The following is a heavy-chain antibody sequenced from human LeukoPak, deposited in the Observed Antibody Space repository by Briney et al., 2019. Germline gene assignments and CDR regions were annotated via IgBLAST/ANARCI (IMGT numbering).Heavy chain of an antibody. CDR3: AKTSPPSSPGY. CDR1: GFTVSSNY. V-gene: IGHV3-66*02. Sequence: GGSLRLSCAASGFTVSSNYMSWVRQAPGKGLEWVSVIYSGGSTYYADSVKGRFTISRDNSKNTLYLQMNSLRAEDTAVYYCAKTSPPSSPGYWGQGTLVTVSS. D-gene: IGHD3-10*01. J-gene: IGHJ4*02. CDR2: IYSGGST.